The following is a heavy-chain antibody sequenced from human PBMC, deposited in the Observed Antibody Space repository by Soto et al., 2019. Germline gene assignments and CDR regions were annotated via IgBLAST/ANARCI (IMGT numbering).Heavy chain of an antibody. D-gene: IGHD1-1*01. CDR1: GYTLSDYS. V-gene: IGHV3-48*02. CDR2: IGTSRKYI. J-gene: IGHJ3*02. Sequence: GGSLRLSCVVSGYTLSDYSMNWVRQAPGKGLEWVSYIGTSRKYIYYADSVRGRFTISRDDAKNSLYLQLNSLRDEDTALYYCVRDRDWTFDIWGQGTMVTVSS. CDR3: VRDRDWTFDI.